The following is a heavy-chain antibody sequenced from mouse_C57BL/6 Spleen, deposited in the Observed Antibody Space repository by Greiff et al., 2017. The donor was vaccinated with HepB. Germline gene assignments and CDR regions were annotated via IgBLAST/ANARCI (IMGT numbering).Heavy chain of an antibody. V-gene: IGHV1-55*01. CDR2: IYPGSGST. J-gene: IGHJ3*01. CDR3: ARGEIYDGYYEGTWFAY. CDR1: GYTFTSYW. Sequence: QVQLQQPGAELVKPGASVKMSCKASGYTFTSYWITWVKQRPGQGLEWIGDIYPGSGSTNYNEKFKSKATLTVDTSSSTAYMQLSSLTSEDSAVYYCARGEIYDGYYEGTWFAYWGQGTLVTVSA. D-gene: IGHD2-3*01.